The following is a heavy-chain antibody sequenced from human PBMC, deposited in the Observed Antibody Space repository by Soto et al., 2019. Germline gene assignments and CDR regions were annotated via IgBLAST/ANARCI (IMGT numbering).Heavy chain of an antibody. CDR1: GGSISGYY. Sequence: QVQLQESGPGLVKPSETLSLTCTVSGGSISGYYWSWIRQPPGKGLEWIAYIHYSGSTDYNPSLKSRVTISVDTSKNQFSLKLRSVTAADTXVXXCXXARYDSSGYYYFDYWGQGTLVTVSS. D-gene: IGHD3-22*01. V-gene: IGHV4-59*01. CDR2: IHYSGST. CDR3: XXARYDSSGYYYFDY. J-gene: IGHJ4*02.